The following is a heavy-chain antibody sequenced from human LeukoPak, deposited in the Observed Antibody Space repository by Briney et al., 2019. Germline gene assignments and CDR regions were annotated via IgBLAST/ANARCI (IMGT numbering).Heavy chain of an antibody. V-gene: IGHV4-39*01. Sequence: SETLSLTCTVSGGSISSSSYYWGWIRQPPGKGLEWIGSIYYSGSTYYNPSLKSRVTISVDTSKNQFSLKLSSVTAADTAVYYCATRTAVAGKESVYFDYWGQGTLVTVSS. D-gene: IGHD6-19*01. CDR2: IYYSGST. J-gene: IGHJ4*02. CDR3: ATRTAVAGKESVYFDY. CDR1: GGSISSSSYY.